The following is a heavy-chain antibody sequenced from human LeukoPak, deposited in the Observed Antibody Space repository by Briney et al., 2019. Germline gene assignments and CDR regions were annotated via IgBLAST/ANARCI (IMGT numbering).Heavy chain of an antibody. J-gene: IGHJ4*02. V-gene: IGHV3-21*01. Sequence: GGSLRLSCAASGFTFSTYSMNWVRQAPGRGLEWVSSISSSSNYIYYTDSVKGRFTISRDNAKNLLYLQMNSLRVEDTAVYYCASAPRVSTIDYWGQGTLVTVSS. CDR3: ASAPRVSTIDY. CDR2: ISSSSNYI. D-gene: IGHD2-2*01. CDR1: GFTFSTYS.